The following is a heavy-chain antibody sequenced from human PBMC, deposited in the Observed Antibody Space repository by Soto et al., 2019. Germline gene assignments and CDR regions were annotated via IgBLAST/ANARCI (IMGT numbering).Heavy chain of an antibody. CDR2: IYWNDDK. CDR1: GFSLSTSGVG. D-gene: IGHD5-12*01. V-gene: IGHV2-5*01. J-gene: IGHJ6*02. Sequence: SGPTLVNPTQPLTLTCTFSGFSLSTSGVGVGWIRQPPGKALEWLALIYWNDDKRYSPSLKSRLTITKDTSKNQVVLTMTNMDPVDTATYYCAHQYSGYDSDYYYGMDVWGQGTTVTVSS. CDR3: AHQYSGYDSDYYYGMDV.